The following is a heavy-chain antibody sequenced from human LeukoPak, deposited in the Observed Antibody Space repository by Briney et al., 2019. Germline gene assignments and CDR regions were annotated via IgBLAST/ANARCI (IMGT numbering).Heavy chain of an antibody. Sequence: SQTLFLTCTVSGGSISSGGYYWSWIRQPPGKGLEWIGYIYHSGSTYYNPSLKSRVTISVDRSKNQFSLKLSSVTAADTAVYYCARDFPHFGYYYMDVWGKGTTVTVSS. CDR2: IYHSGST. CDR3: ARDFPHFGYYYMDV. J-gene: IGHJ6*03. V-gene: IGHV4-30-2*01. D-gene: IGHD2/OR15-2a*01. CDR1: GGSISSGGYY.